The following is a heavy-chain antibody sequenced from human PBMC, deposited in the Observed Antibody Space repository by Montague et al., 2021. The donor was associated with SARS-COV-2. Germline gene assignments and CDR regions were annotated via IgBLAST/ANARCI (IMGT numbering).Heavy chain of an antibody. CDR3: ARFWSGYVDK. Sequence: SETLSLTCSFSGGSIRSYYWSWIRLPPGKPLEWLGYIYYTGETTXXPSLESRVTISVDTSRSQFSLRLTSVTAADTAVYFCARFWSGYVDKWSQGTLVTVSS. J-gene: IGHJ4*02. CDR1: GGSIRSYY. V-gene: IGHV4-59*01. D-gene: IGHD3-3*01. CDR2: IYYTGET.